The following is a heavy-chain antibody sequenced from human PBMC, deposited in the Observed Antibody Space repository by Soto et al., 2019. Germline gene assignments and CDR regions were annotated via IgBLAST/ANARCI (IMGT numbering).Heavy chain of an antibody. V-gene: IGHV2-5*01. J-gene: IGHJ4*02. CDR2: IYWNDDK. D-gene: IGHD6-19*01. Sequence: SGPTLVNPTQTLTLTCTFSGFSLSTSLVVVGWILHPPGKSLECLALIYWNDDKRYSPSLKSRLTITKDTSKNQVVLTMTNMDPVDTATYDCEHRTSGLYIFDYWAQGTMVTLSS. CDR3: EHRTSGLYIFDY. CDR1: GFSLSTSLVV.